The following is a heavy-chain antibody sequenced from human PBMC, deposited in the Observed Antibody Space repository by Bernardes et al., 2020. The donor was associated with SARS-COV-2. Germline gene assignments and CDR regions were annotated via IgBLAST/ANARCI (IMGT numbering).Heavy chain of an antibody. Sequence: GGSLRLSCAASGFTFSSYAMSWFRQAPGKGLEWVSAISGSGGSKYYADSVKGRFTISRDNSKNTLYLQMNSLRAEDTAVYYCSKDTPTIYCSSTSCYPSWGQGTLVTVSS. J-gene: IGHJ5*02. CDR3: SKDTPTIYCSSTSCYPS. D-gene: IGHD2-2*01. CDR2: ISGSGGSK. V-gene: IGHV3-23*01. CDR1: GFTFSSYA.